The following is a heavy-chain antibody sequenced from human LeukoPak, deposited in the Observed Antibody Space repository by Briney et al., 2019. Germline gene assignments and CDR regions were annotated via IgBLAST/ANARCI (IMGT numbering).Heavy chain of an antibody. CDR3: TTDLGTYYHGSQRLIPIDY. D-gene: IGHD3-10*01. V-gene: IGHV3-15*01. CDR1: GFTFSRNW. Sequence: GGSLRLSCAASGFTFSRNWMTWVRQAPGKGLEWIGRIKSKTDGETTNYAEPVRGRFTISRDDSKSAVYLQMNSLKIEDTAVYYCTTDLGTYYHGSQRLIPIDYWGQGTLVTVSS. CDR2: IKSKTDGETT. J-gene: IGHJ4*02.